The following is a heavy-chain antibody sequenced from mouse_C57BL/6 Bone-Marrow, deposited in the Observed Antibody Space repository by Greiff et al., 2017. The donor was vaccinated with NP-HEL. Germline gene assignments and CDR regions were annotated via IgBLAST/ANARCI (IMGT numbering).Heavy chain of an antibody. Sequence: EVQLVESGGGLVQSGRSLRLSCATSGFTFSDFYMEWVRQAPGKGLEWIAASRNKANDYTTEYSASVKGRFIVARDTSQSILYLQMNALRAEDTAIYYCARDGGYYAMDYWGQGTSVTVSS. CDR3: ARDGGYYAMDY. CDR1: GFTFSDFY. V-gene: IGHV7-1*01. CDR2: SRNKANDYTT. J-gene: IGHJ4*01.